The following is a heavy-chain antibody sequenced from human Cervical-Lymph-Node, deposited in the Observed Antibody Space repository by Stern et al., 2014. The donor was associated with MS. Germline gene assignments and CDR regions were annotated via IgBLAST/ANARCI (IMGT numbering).Heavy chain of an antibody. CDR2: LYLDDDN. V-gene: IGHV2-5*02. J-gene: IGHJ4*02. D-gene: IGHD3-10*01. Sequence: QVTLKESGPTLVKPTQTLTLTCAVSGFSLSTSGMGVGWIRQPPGKALEWLALLYLDDDNRYSPSLKSRLAITKDASKAQVVLIMTNMDAVDTATYYCARQYYYGSGSTSFDYWGQGTLVTVSS. CDR3: ARQYYYGSGSTSFDY. CDR1: GFSLSTSGMG.